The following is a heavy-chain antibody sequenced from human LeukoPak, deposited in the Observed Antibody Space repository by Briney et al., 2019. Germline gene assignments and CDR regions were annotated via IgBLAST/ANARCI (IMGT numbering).Heavy chain of an antibody. J-gene: IGHJ4*02. CDR1: GFTFSSYG. D-gene: IGHD4-17*01. CDR3: VGETGLRTFDY. Sequence: GRSLRLSCAASGFTFSSYGMHWVRQGPDKGLEWVALIWNDGSNTHYADSVMGRFTISRDNSKNTLYLQLNSLRADDTAVYYCVGETGLRTFDYWGQGTLVTVSS. V-gene: IGHV3-33*01. CDR2: IWNDGSNT.